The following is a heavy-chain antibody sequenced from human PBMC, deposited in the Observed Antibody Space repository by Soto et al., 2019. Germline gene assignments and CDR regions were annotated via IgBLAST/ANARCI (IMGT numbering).Heavy chain of an antibody. D-gene: IGHD2-2*01. Sequence: KPGGSLRLSCAASGFTFSSYTLNWVRQASGKGLEWVSSITSSSSYIYYADSVKGRFTLSRDNAKNSLYLQMNSLRTEDTAVYYCARDSDIVVIPAAHHAYGMDVWGQGTTVTVSS. CDR3: ARDSDIVVIPAAHHAYGMDV. V-gene: IGHV3-21*01. CDR2: ITSSSSYI. J-gene: IGHJ6*02. CDR1: GFTFSSYT.